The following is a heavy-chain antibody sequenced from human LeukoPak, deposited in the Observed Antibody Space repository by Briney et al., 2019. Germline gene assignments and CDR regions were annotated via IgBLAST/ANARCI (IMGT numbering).Heavy chain of an antibody. J-gene: IGHJ4*02. Sequence: ASVKVSCKASGYTFTSYDINWVRQATGQGLEWMGWMNPNSGNTGYAQKFQGRVTMTRNTSISTAYMELSSLRSEDTAVYYCARAARITMVRGVKRIYYFDYWGQGTLVTVSS. CDR1: GYTFTSYD. CDR2: MNPNSGNT. D-gene: IGHD3-10*01. V-gene: IGHV1-8*01. CDR3: ARAARITMVRGVKRIYYFDY.